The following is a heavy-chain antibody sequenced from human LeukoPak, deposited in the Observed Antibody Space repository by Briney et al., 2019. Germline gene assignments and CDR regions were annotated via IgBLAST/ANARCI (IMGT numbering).Heavy chain of an antibody. J-gene: IGHJ6*02. CDR3: AREGAGDYYYGMDV. V-gene: IGHV3-30-3*01. CDR1: GFTLSSYA. Sequence: GRSLRLSCAASGFTLSSYAMHWVRQARGKGLEWVAVISYDGSNKYYADSVKGRFTISRDNSKNTLYLQMNSLRAEDTAVYYCAREGAGDYYYGMDVWGQGTTVTVSS. CDR2: ISYDGSNK. D-gene: IGHD1-26*01.